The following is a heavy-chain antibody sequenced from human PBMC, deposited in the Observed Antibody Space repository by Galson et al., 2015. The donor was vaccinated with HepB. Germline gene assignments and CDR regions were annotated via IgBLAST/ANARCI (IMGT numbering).Heavy chain of an antibody. Sequence: SVKVSCKASGYTFTSYGISWVRQAPGQGLEWMGWISAYNGNTNYAQKLQGRVTMTTDTSTSTAYMVLRSLRSDDTAVYYCARDRRYYYENFGDAFDIWGQGTMVTISS. CDR3: ARDRRYYYENFGDAFDI. CDR2: ISAYNGNT. J-gene: IGHJ3*02. V-gene: IGHV1-18*04. CDR1: GYTFTSYG. D-gene: IGHD3-22*01.